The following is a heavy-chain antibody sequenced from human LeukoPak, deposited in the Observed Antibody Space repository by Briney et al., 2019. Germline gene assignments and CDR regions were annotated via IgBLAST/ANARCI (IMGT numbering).Heavy chain of an antibody. Sequence: ASVKVSCKASGGTFSSYAISWMRQAPGQGLEWMGGIIPIFGTANYAQKFQGRVTITTDESTSTAYMELSSLRSEDTAVYYCARDRRAGYSSSWYLLAAFDIWGQGTMVTVSS. CDR3: ARDRRAGYSSSWYLLAAFDI. CDR1: GGTFSSYA. CDR2: IIPIFGTA. V-gene: IGHV1-69*05. D-gene: IGHD6-13*01. J-gene: IGHJ3*02.